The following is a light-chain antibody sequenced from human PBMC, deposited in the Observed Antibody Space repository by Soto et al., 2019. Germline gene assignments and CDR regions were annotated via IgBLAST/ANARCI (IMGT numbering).Light chain of an antibody. J-gene: IGKJ5*01. V-gene: IGKV3-11*01. CDR3: QQRRYWTPIT. Sequence: EIVLTQSPDTLSLSPGERATLSCRASLNVNSYLSWYQQKPCQAPRLLIYDASNRAAFIPAIVSSSGCGTKYFPTTSSLQPEDYAIYYCQQRRYWTPITFGQGTRLEIK. CDR1: LNVNSY. CDR2: DAS.